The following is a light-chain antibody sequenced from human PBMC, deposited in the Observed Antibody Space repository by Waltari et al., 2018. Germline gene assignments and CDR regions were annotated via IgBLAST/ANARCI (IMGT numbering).Light chain of an antibody. CDR3: QQYYSSLFT. V-gene: IGKV4-1*01. Sequence: DIVMTQSPDSLSVSLGERATIYSKASQNILYSPNNKHYLAWYQQKPGQPPKLLIYWASTRESGVPDRFSGSGSGTDFTHTISSLQAEDVAVYYCQQYYSSLFTFGPGTKVDIK. CDR2: WAS. J-gene: IGKJ3*01. CDR1: QNILYSPNNKHY.